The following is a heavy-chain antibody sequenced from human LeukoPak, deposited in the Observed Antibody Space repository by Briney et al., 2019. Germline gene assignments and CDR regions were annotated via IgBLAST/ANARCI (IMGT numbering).Heavy chain of an antibody. CDR1: GFTFNLFS. CDR3: ARSRLGLWLSVIDY. Sequence: PGGSLRLSCEASGFTFNLFSMHWIRQTPGKGLEWVSATSHDESNKLYADSVKGRFTISRDNSRDTVYLQMNNLRLDDAGTYYCARSRLGLWLSVIDYWGQGSLVTVSA. CDR2: TSHDESNK. D-gene: IGHD3-9*01. V-gene: IGHV3-30*03. J-gene: IGHJ4*01.